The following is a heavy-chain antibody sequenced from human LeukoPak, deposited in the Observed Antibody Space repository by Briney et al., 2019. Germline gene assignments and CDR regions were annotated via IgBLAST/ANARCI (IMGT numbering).Heavy chain of an antibody. Sequence: GASVKVSCKASGGTFSSYAISWVRQAPGQGLEWMGGIIPIFGTANYAQKFQGRVTITTDESTSTAYMELSSLRSEDTAVYYCAREGPYGQTLDIWSQGTKVTVSS. D-gene: IGHD3-10*01. V-gene: IGHV1-69*05. J-gene: IGHJ3*02. CDR1: GGTFSSYA. CDR3: AREGPYGQTLDI. CDR2: IIPIFGTA.